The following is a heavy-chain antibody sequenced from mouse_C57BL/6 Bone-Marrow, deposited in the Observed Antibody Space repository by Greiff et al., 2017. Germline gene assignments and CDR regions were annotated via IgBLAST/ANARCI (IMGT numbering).Heavy chain of an antibody. V-gene: IGHV5-6*01. CDR2: ISSGGSYT. D-gene: IGHD2-2*01. CDR3: AREWLRRTGFAY. J-gene: IGHJ3*01. CDR1: GFTFSSYG. Sequence: EVKLVESGGDLVKPGGSLKLSCAASGFTFSSYGMSWVRQTPDKRLEWVATISSGGSYTYYPDSVKGRFTISRDNAKNTLYLQMSSLKSEDTAMYCCAREWLRRTGFAYWGQGTLVTVSA.